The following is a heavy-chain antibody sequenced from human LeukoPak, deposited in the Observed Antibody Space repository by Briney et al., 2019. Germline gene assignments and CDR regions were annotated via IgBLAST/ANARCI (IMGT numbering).Heavy chain of an antibody. D-gene: IGHD2-15*01. CDR1: GFTFSNYG. CDR3: AKDQSGGYVIDY. Sequence: GRSLRLSCAASGFTFSNYGMHWVRQAPGKGLEWVAVISYDGSNKYYADSVKGRFTIFRDNSKNTLYLQMNSLRAEDTAVYFCAKDQSGGYVIDYWGQGTLVTVSS. CDR2: ISYDGSNK. J-gene: IGHJ4*02. V-gene: IGHV3-30*18.